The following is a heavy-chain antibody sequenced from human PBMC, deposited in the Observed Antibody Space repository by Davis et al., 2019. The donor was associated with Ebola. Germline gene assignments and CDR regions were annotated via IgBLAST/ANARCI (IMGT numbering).Heavy chain of an antibody. J-gene: IGHJ4*02. V-gene: IGHV4-59*12. CDR1: GVSITSYY. D-gene: IGHD6-6*01. CDR3: VALAATGFDY. Sequence: MPSETLSLTCTVSGVSITSYYWSWVRQPPGKGLEWIGYSHYSGSTYYNPSLKSRVTISVDTSKNQFSLKLSSVTAADTAVYYCVALAATGFDYWGQGTLVTVSS. CDR2: SHYSGST.